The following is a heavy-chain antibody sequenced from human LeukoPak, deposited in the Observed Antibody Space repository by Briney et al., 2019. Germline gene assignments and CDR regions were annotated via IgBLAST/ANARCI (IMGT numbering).Heavy chain of an antibody. J-gene: IGHJ4*02. CDR3: ARVGVDYSGNIIKYYFDY. D-gene: IGHD4-23*01. Sequence: KPSETLSLTCTVSGGSISAYYWSWIRQPPGKGLEWLGYYSGSSNYNPSLKSRVIISVDTSKNQFSLKLGPVIAADTAVYYCARVGVDYSGNIIKYYFDYWGQGTLVTVSS. V-gene: IGHV4-59*01. CDR1: GGSISAYY. CDR2: YSGSS.